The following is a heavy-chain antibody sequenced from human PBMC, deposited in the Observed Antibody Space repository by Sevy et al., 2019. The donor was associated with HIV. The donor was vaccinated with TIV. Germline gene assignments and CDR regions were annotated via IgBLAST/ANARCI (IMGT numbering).Heavy chain of an antibody. Sequence: ASVKVSCKASGYTFTNYGFCWVRQAPGQGLEWMGRISAYNGNTNYAQKFQGRVTMTTDTSTSTAYMELRSLRSDDTALYYCARSTAGLEDFYYGMDVWGQGTTVTVSS. D-gene: IGHD3-10*01. CDR1: GYTFTNYG. CDR3: ARSTAGLEDFYYGMDV. CDR2: ISAYNGNT. V-gene: IGHV1-18*01. J-gene: IGHJ6*02.